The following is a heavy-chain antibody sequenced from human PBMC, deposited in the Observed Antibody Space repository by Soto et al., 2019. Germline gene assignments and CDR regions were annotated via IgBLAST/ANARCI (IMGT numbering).Heavy chain of an antibody. CDR2: INPNSGGT. CDR3: ARDQGLGSSLPDL. J-gene: IGHJ5*02. D-gene: IGHD1-26*01. Sequence: ASVKVSCKASGFTFSGFYLHWVRQAPGQGLEWMGWINPNSGGTRYALKFEGRVTMTRDTSIRTVYMELTRLRSDDTAFYYCARDQGLGSSLPDLWGQGTPVTVSS. CDR1: GFTFSGFY. V-gene: IGHV1-2*02.